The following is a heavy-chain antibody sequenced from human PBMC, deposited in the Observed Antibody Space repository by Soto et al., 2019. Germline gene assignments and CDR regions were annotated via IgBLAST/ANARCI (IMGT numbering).Heavy chain of an antibody. J-gene: IGHJ4*02. CDR3: ARTDSSSWSPAFDY. V-gene: IGHV4-59*01. CDR1: GGSISSYY. D-gene: IGHD6-13*01. Sequence: KTSETLSLTCTVSGGSISSYYWSWIRQPPGKGLEWIGYIYYSGSTNYNPSLKSRVTISVDTSKNQFSLKLSSVTAADTAVYYCARTDSSSWSPAFDYWGQGTLVTVSS. CDR2: IYYSGST.